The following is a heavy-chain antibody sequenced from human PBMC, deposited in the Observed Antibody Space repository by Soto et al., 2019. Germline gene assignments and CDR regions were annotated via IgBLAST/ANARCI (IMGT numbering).Heavy chain of an antibody. CDR3: ARGPIAARPTYYYYGMDV. V-gene: IGHV3-11*06. D-gene: IGHD6-6*01. CDR2: ISTTSTYT. Sequence: GGSLRLSCAASGFTFSDYYMTWIRQAPGKGLEWVSYISTTSTYTHYADSVKGRFTVSRDNAKNSLYLQMNSLRAEDTAVYYCARGPIAARPTYYYYGMDVWGQGTTVTVSS. CDR1: GFTFSDYY. J-gene: IGHJ6*02.